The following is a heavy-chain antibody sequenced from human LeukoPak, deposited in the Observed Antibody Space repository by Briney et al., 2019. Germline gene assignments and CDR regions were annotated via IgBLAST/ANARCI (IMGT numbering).Heavy chain of an antibody. J-gene: IGHJ3*02. D-gene: IGHD1-26*01. Sequence: ASVKVSCKASGYTFASYGISWVRQAPGQGLEWMGGIIPIFGTADYAQKFQGRVTITADESTSTAYMDLSSLRSEDTAVYYCARHRPNDSGSYYSDAFDIWGQGTMVTASS. CDR1: GYTFASYG. CDR2: IIPIFGTA. CDR3: ARHRPNDSGSYYSDAFDI. V-gene: IGHV1-69*13.